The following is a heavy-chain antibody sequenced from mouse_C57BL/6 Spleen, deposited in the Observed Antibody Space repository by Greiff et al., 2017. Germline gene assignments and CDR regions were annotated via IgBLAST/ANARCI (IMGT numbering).Heavy chain of an antibody. CDR3: ARYTKGYFDY. CDR2: IRNKANGYTK. CDR1: GFTFTDYY. Sequence: DVKLVESGGGLVQPGGSLSLSCAASGFTFTDYYMSWVRQPPGKALEWLGFIRNKANGYTKEYSASVKGRFTISKDNTQSILYLQMNALRAEDSATYYCARYTKGYFDYWGQGTTLTVSS. J-gene: IGHJ2*01. V-gene: IGHV7-3*01.